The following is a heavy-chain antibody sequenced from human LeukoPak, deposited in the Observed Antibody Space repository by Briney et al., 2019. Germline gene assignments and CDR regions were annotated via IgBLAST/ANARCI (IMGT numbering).Heavy chain of an antibody. D-gene: IGHD6-13*01. CDR3: ARRGTAAWFGIFDY. Sequence: SETLSLTCTVSGGSISSSSYYWGWIRQPPGKGLEWIGSIYYSGSTYYNPSLKSRVTISVDTSKNQFSLKLSSVTAADTAVYYCARRGTAAWFGIFDYWGQGTLVTVSS. CDR2: IYYSGST. CDR1: GGSISSSSYY. J-gene: IGHJ4*02. V-gene: IGHV4-39*07.